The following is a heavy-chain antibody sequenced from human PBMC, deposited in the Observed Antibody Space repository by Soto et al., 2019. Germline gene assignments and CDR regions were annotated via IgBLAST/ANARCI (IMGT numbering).Heavy chain of an antibody. Sequence: SEILSLNCRVSGCSISEYFWSWIRQSPGKGLEWIGYIYYLGSTDYNPSLKSRVTISVDTSKRQFSLRLTSVTAADTAVYYCARDGYDGSGSPYPAYWGPGTQVTVSS. V-gene: IGHV4-59*01. D-gene: IGHD3-10*01. CDR2: IYYLGST. CDR1: GCSISEYF. J-gene: IGHJ4*02. CDR3: ARDGYDGSGSPYPAY.